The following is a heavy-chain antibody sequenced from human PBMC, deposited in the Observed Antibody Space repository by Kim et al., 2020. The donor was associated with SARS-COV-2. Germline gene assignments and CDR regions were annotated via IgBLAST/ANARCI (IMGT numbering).Heavy chain of an antibody. CDR1: GYTFTGYY. Sequence: ASVKVSCKASGYTFTGYYMHWVRQAPGQGLEWMGRINPNSGGTNYAQKFQGRVTMTRDTSISTAYMELSRLRSDDTAVYYCARDLDSSGWYGHNWFDPWGQGTLVTVSS. CDR2: INPNSGGT. D-gene: IGHD6-19*01. J-gene: IGHJ5*02. CDR3: ARDLDSSGWYGHNWFDP. V-gene: IGHV1-2*06.